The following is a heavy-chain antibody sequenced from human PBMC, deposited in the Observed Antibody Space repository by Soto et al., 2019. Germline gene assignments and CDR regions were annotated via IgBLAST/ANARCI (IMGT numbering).Heavy chain of an antibody. CDR3: ARDRSSPGSYYFDY. D-gene: IGHD6-6*01. CDR2: IYYSWNT. V-gene: IGHV4-59*01. J-gene: IGHJ4*02. CDR1: GGSISSYY. Sequence: QVQLQESGPGLVKPSETLSLTCTVSGGSISSYYWSWIRQPPGKGLEWIAYIYYSWNTNYNPSLKSRVTISVDTSKNQFSLKLSSVTTADTAVYYCARDRSSPGSYYFDYWGQGTLVTVSS.